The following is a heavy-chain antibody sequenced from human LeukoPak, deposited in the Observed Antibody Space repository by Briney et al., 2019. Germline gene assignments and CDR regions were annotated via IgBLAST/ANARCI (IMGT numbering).Heavy chain of an antibody. Sequence: GGSLRLSCAASGFTFSSYGMHWVRQAPGKGLEWVAVISYDGSNKYYADSVKGRFTISRDNSKNTLYLQMNSLRAEDTAVYYCAKDRVVVTGDFDYWGQGTLVTVSS. CDR3: AKDRVVVTGDFDY. J-gene: IGHJ4*02. D-gene: IGHD2-21*02. V-gene: IGHV3-30*18. CDR2: ISYDGSNK. CDR1: GFTFSSYG.